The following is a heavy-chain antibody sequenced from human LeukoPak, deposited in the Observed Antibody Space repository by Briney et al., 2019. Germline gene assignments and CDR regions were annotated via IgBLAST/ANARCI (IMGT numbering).Heavy chain of an antibody. Sequence: ASVKVSCKASGGTFSSYAISWVRQAPGQGLEWMGRIIPILGIANYAQKFQGRVTITADKSTSTAYMELSSLRSEDTAVYYCARVSGYCTNGVCMGFDYWGQGTLVTVSS. CDR1: GGTFSSYA. CDR2: IIPILGIA. D-gene: IGHD2-8*01. CDR3: ARVSGYCTNGVCMGFDY. J-gene: IGHJ4*02. V-gene: IGHV1-69*04.